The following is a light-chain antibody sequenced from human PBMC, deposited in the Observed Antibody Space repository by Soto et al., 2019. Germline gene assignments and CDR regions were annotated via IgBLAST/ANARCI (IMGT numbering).Light chain of an antibody. Sequence: QSVLAQPPSVSGAPGQRVTISCTGSNSNIGADYDVHWYQQFPGAAPKLLIYGNTNRPSGVPDRFSGSKSRISASLGITGLQAEDEADYFCQSYDSGLSGVVFGGGTKLTVL. CDR3: QSYDSGLSGVV. CDR2: GNT. CDR1: NSNIGADYD. V-gene: IGLV1-40*01. J-gene: IGLJ2*01.